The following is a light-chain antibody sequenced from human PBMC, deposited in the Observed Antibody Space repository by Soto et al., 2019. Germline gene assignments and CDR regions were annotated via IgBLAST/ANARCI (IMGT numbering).Light chain of an antibody. Sequence: QSALTQPPSASGSPGQSVTISCTGTGSDVGGYNYVSWYQQHPDKAPKLMIFEVNKRPSGVPDRFSGSKSGNTASLTVSGLQAEDEADYYCSSYAGSNNYVFGPGTKLTVL. V-gene: IGLV2-8*01. CDR2: EVN. CDR3: SSYAGSNNYV. CDR1: GSDVGGYNY. J-gene: IGLJ1*01.